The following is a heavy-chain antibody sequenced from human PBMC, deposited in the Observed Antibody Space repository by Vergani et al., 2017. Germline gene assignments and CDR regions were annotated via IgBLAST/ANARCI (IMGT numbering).Heavy chain of an antibody. D-gene: IGHD6-13*01. J-gene: IGHJ4*02. V-gene: IGHV1-69*02. CDR1: GGTFSSYT. Sequence: QVQLVQSGAEVKKPGSSVKVSCKASGGTFSSYTISWVRQAPGQGLEWMGRIIPILGIANYAQKFQGRATITADKSTSTAYMELSSLRSEDTAVYYCAADSSSQKGGVDYWGQGTLVTVSS. CDR3: AADSSSQKGGVDY. CDR2: IIPILGIA.